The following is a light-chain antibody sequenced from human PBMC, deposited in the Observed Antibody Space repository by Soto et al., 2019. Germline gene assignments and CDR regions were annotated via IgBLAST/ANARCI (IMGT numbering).Light chain of an antibody. V-gene: IGLV1-40*01. CDR2: ENT. J-gene: IGLJ2*01. CDR3: QTYDSTLSALV. Sequence: QSVLTQPPSLSGAPGQRVSIFCTGDKSNLGTGYDVHWYQQVPGKAPRLLIYENTLRPSGVPDRFSASKSCTSASLDITGLQAEDEADYFCQTYDSTLSALVFGGGTKLTVL. CDR1: KSNLGTGYD.